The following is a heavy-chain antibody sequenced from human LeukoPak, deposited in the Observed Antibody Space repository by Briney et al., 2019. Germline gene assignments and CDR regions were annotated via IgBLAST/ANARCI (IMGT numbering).Heavy chain of an antibody. Sequence: ASVKVSCKASGYTFTSYGISWVRQAPGQGLEWMGWISAYNGNTNYAQKLQGRVTMITDTSTSTAYMELRSLRSDDTAVYYCARGGSGWGYFDWLLYRYGTDVWGQGTTVTVSS. J-gene: IGHJ6*02. CDR1: GYTFTSYG. D-gene: IGHD3-9*01. V-gene: IGHV1-18*01. CDR2: ISAYNGNT. CDR3: ARGGSGWGYFDWLLYRYGTDV.